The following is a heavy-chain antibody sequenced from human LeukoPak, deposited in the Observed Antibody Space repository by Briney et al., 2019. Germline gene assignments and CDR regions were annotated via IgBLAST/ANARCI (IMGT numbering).Heavy chain of an antibody. V-gene: IGHV4-39*07. CDR2: IYSSGNT. J-gene: IGHJ5*02. Sequence: SETLSLTCAVSGASISSSNYYWGWVRQSPGKGLEWIGNIYSSGNTYYNASLKSRVTMYIDTSKNQFSLKLSSVTAADTAVYYCARGRTRYYYGSGSYWAPGWFDPWGQGTLVTVSS. D-gene: IGHD3-10*01. CDR3: ARGRTRYYYGSGSYWAPGWFDP. CDR1: GASISSSNYY.